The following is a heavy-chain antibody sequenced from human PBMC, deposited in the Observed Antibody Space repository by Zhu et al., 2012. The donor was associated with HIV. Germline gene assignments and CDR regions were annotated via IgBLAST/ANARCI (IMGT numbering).Heavy chain of an antibody. D-gene: IGHD3-16*01. J-gene: IGHJ4*02. Sequence: QVQLQESGPGLVKPLETLSLTCAVSGYSINSGFYWGWIRQPPGKGLEWIGNIYHSGGAYYNPSLKSRVTISVDTSKNHFSLSLSSVTAADTAVYYCARVIRVGGAVFSFDYVGPGNPGHRLL. CDR3: ARVIRVGGAVFSFDY. V-gene: IGHV4-38-2*01. CDR1: GYSINSGFY. CDR2: IYHSGGA.